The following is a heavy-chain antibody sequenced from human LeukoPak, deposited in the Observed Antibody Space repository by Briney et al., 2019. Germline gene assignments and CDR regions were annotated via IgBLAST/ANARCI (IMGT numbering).Heavy chain of an antibody. J-gene: IGHJ3*02. CDR1: GGSISSGSYY. CDR3: ARGRDCSITSCYTFDAFDI. CDR2: IYTSGST. Sequence: SETLSLTCTVSGGSISSGSYYWSWIRQPAGKGLEWIGRIYTSGSTNYNPSLKSRVTISVDTSKNQFSLKLSSVTAADTAVYYCARGRDCSITSCYTFDAFDIWGQGTMVTVSS. D-gene: IGHD2-2*02. V-gene: IGHV4-61*02.